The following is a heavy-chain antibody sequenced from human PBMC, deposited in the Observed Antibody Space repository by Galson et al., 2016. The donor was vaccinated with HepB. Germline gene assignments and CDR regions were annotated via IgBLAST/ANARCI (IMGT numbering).Heavy chain of an antibody. CDR2: IYHTGTS. CDR1: GASISDSNW. D-gene: IGHD2-2*01. V-gene: IGHV4-4*02. Sequence: ETLSLPCDVSGASISDSNWWTWVRQVPGKGLEWIGEIYHTGTSNNNPFLNSRFTLSVDKSRNQFSLNVTSVTAADTAVYYCARAAIIPGARMVFDPWGQGTLVTVSS. CDR3: ARAAIIPGARMVFDP. J-gene: IGHJ5*02.